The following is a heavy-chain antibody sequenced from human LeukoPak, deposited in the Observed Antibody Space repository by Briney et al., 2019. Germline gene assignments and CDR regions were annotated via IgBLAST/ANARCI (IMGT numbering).Heavy chain of an antibody. D-gene: IGHD6-19*01. V-gene: IGHV3-21*01. CDR2: ISSGSSYI. J-gene: IGHJ3*02. CDR3: ARERVSSGPNAFDI. Sequence: GGSLRLSCAASRFTFSTYSMNWVRQAPGKGLEWVSSISSGSSYIYYADSVKGRFTISRDNAKNSLYLQMNSLRAEDTAVYYCARERVSSGPNAFDIWGQGTMVTVSS. CDR1: RFTFSTYS.